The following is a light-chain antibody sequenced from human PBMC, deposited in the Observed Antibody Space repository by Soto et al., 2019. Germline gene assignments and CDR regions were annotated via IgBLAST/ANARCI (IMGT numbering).Light chain of an antibody. CDR1: TSDF. Sequence: QSALTQPASVSGSSGQSITISCTGTTSDFVSWYQQSPGQAPKLIIYEVANRPSGVSDRFSGSKSDNTASLTISGLQTEDEADYYCCSYVSSKTYLFGTGTKLTVL. J-gene: IGLJ1*01. CDR2: EVA. V-gene: IGLV2-14*01. CDR3: CSYVSSKTYL.